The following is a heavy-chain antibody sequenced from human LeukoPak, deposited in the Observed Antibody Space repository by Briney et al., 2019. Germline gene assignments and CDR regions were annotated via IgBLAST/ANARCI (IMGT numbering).Heavy chain of an antibody. Sequence: ASVKVSCKASGYTFTSYGISWVRRAPGQGLEWMGWISAYNGNTNYAQKLQGRVTMTTDTSTSTAYMELRGLRSDDTAVYYCAREEGIAAAGTSVYWGQGTLVTVSS. CDR2: ISAYNGNT. D-gene: IGHD6-13*01. CDR1: GYTFTSYG. V-gene: IGHV1-18*01. J-gene: IGHJ4*02. CDR3: AREEGIAAAGTSVY.